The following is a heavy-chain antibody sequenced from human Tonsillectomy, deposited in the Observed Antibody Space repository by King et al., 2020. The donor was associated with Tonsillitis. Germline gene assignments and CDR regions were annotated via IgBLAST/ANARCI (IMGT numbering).Heavy chain of an antibody. V-gene: IGHV3-49*03. CDR1: GFSFADYA. CDR2: VRSKASGGTT. D-gene: IGHD3-3*01. Sequence: VQLVESGGGLVQPGRSLRLSCTASGFSFADYAMSWFRQAPGKGLEWVGFVRSKASGGTTEFAASLRGRFTISRDDSKSIVYLQLNSLKTEDTAVYYCKAYDFWSGYYRGGYWGQGTLVTVSS. J-gene: IGHJ4*02. CDR3: KAYDFWSGYYRGGY.